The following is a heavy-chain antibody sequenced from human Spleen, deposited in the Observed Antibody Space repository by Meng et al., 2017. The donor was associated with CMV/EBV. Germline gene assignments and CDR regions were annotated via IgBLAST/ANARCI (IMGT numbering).Heavy chain of an antibody. D-gene: IGHD2-2*01. J-gene: IGHJ6*02. CDR2: ISGSGGST. V-gene: IGHV3-23*01. CDR3: ARSTSTSQSFYGYYYYGMDV. Sequence: GESLKISCGVSGFTVSSFGMSWVRQAPGKGLEWVSAISGSGGSTYYADSVKGRFTISRDNAKNSLYLQMNSLRAEDAAVYYCARSTSTSQSFYGYYYYGMDVWGQGTTVTVSS. CDR1: GFTVSSFG.